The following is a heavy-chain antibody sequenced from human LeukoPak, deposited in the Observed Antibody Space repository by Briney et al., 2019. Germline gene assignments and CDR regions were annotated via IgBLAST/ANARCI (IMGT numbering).Heavy chain of an antibody. CDR3: ARAGITIFGFDY. CDR1: GGSISSGDYY. J-gene: IGHJ4*02. Sequence: SETLSLTCTVSGGSISSGDYYWSWIRQPPGKGLEWIGYIYYSGSTNYNPSLKSRVTISVDTSKNQFSLKLSSVTAADTAVYYCARAGITIFGFDYWGQGTLVTVSS. CDR2: IYYSGST. D-gene: IGHD3-3*01. V-gene: IGHV4-61*08.